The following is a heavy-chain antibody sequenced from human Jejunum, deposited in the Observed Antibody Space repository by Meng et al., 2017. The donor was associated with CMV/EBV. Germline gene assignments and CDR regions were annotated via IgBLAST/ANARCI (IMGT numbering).Heavy chain of an antibody. CDR3: AARGGITGATSLGY. CDR2: MFYSGAT. Sequence: GSISSGDYYWTWIRQPPGKGLEWIAYMFYSGATYYNPSLKSRVTISVDTSKNQFSLKLSSVTAADTAVYYCAARGGITGATSLGYWGQGTLVTVSS. D-gene: IGHD1-20*01. CDR1: GSISSGDYY. V-gene: IGHV4-30-4*08. J-gene: IGHJ4*02.